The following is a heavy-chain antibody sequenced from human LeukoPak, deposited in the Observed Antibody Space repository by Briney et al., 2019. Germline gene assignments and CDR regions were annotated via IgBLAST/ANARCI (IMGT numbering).Heavy chain of an antibody. D-gene: IGHD6-19*01. V-gene: IGHV5-51*01. CDR3: ARQDSSGWYPADY. CDR1: GYSFTSYW. CDR2: IYPDDSDT. J-gene: IGHJ4*02. Sequence: GESLKISCKGSGYSFTSYWIGWVRQMPGKGLEWMGIIYPDDSDTRYSPSFQGQVTISADKSISTAYLQWSNLKASDTAMYYCARQDSSGWYPADYWGQGTLVTVSS.